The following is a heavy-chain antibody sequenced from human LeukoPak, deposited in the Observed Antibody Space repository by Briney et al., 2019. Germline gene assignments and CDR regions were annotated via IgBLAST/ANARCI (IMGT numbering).Heavy chain of an antibody. V-gene: IGHV4-34*01. J-gene: IGHJ5*02. CDR3: ARVKVRGSSSPFDP. D-gene: IGHD6-6*01. CDR2: INHSGST. Sequence: SSETLSLTCAVYGGSFSGYYWSWIRQPPGKGLEWIGEINHSGSTNYNPSLKSRVTISVDTSKNQFSLKLSSVTAADTAVYYCARVKVRGSSSPFDPWGQGTLVTVSS. CDR1: GGSFSGYY.